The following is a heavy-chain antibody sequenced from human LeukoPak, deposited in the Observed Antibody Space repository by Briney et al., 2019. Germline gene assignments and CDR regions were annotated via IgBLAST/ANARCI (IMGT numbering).Heavy chain of an antibody. V-gene: IGHV1-46*01. D-gene: IGHD6-13*01. J-gene: IGHJ6*02. CDR1: GYTFTSYY. Sequence: ASVKVSCKASGYTFTSYYMHWVRQAPGQGLEWMGIINPSGGSTSYAQRFQGRVTMTRDTSTSTVYMELSSLRSEDTAVYYCARATAAGTLYYYYYGMDVWGQGTTVTVSS. CDR3: ARATAAGTLYYYYYGMDV. CDR2: INPSGGST.